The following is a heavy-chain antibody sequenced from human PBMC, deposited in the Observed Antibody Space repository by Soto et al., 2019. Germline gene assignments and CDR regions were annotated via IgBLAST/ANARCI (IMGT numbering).Heavy chain of an antibody. D-gene: IGHD2-2*01. J-gene: IGHJ5*02. Sequence: QVTLKESGPVLVKPTETLTLTCTVSGFSLSNARMGVSWIRQPPWKALEWLAHIFSNDEKSYSTSLKSRLPISKDTSKRQVVLTMTNMDTVDTATYYCARMTPVVPAAKRRDNWFDPWGQGTLVTVSS. V-gene: IGHV2-26*01. CDR1: GFSLSNARMG. CDR2: IFSNDEK. CDR3: ARMTPVVPAAKRRDNWFDP.